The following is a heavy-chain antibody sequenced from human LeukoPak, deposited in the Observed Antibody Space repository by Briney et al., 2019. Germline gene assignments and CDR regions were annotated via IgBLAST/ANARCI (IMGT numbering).Heavy chain of an antibody. CDR3: ARGTTVTPLAADY. D-gene: IGHD4-17*01. V-gene: IGHV4-39*07. Sequence: SETLSLTCTVSGGSISSSSYYWGWIRQPPGKGLERIGSIYYSGSTYYNPSLKSRVTISVDTSKNQFSLKLSSVTAADTAVYYCARGTTVTPLAADYWGQGTLVTVSS. CDR2: IYYSGST. CDR1: GGSISSSSYY. J-gene: IGHJ4*02.